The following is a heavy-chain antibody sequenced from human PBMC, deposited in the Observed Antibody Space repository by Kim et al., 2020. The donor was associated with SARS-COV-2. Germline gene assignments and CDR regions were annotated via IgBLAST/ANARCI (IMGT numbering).Heavy chain of an antibody. V-gene: IGHV3-21*01. CDR3: ARLQDV. CDR2: SSSYI. Sequence: SSSYIYYADSVKGRFTISRDNAKNSLYLQMNSLRAEDTAVYYCARLQDVWGQGTTVTVSS. J-gene: IGHJ6*02.